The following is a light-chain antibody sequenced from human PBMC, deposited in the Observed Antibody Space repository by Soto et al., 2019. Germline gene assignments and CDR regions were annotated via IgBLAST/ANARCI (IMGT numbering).Light chain of an antibody. CDR1: QNINSW. CDR2: KAS. CDR3: QQYEIYPIT. Sequence: DLQMTQSPSTLSASVGDRVTITCRASQNINSWLAWYQQKPGKAPKLLIYKASSLESGVPSRFSGSRSGTEFTRTISSLQPDDFAAYYCQQYEIYPITFGQGTRLEIK. V-gene: IGKV1-5*03. J-gene: IGKJ5*01.